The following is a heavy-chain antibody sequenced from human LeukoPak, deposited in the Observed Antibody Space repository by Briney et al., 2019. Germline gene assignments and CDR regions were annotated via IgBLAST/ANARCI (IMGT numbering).Heavy chain of an antibody. CDR3: ASSQQLYYFDY. J-gene: IGHJ4*02. CDR2: IYYSGST. V-gene: IGHV4-30-4*01. CDR1: GGSISSGDYY. Sequence: SQTLSLTCTVSGGSISSGDYYWSWIRQPPGKGLEWIGYIYYSGSTYYSPSLKSRVTISVDTSKNQFSLKLSSATAADTAVYYCASSQQLYYFDYWGQGTLVTVSS. D-gene: IGHD6-13*01.